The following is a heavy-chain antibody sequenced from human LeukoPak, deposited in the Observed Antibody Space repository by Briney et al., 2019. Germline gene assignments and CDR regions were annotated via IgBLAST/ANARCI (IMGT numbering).Heavy chain of an antibody. CDR3: AKAMIVGDDAFDI. CDR2: ISGSGGST. D-gene: IGHD3-22*01. J-gene: IGHJ3*02. Sequence: GGSLRLSCAAFGFTFSSYGMSWVRQAPGKGLEWVSAISGSGGSTYYADSVKGRFTISRDNSKNTLYLQMNSLRAEDTAVYYCAKAMIVGDDAFDIWGQGTMVTVSS. CDR1: GFTFSSYG. V-gene: IGHV3-23*01.